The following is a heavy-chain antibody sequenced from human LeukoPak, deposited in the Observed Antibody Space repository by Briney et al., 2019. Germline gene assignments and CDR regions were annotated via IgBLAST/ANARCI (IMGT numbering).Heavy chain of an antibody. CDR3: ARPRQTGYYYDSSGYYYYYGMDV. D-gene: IGHD3-22*01. V-gene: IGHV6-1*01. Sequence: SQTLSLTCAISGDSVSSNSAAWNWIRQSPSRGLEWLGRTYYRSKWYNDYAVSVKSRITINPDTSKNQFSLQLNSVTPEDTAVYYCARPRQTGYYYDSSGYYYYYGMDVWGQGTTVTVSS. J-gene: IGHJ6*02. CDR2: TYYRSKWYN. CDR1: GDSVSSNSAA.